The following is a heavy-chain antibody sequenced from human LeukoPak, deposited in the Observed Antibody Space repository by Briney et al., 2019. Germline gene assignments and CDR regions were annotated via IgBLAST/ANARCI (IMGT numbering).Heavy chain of an antibody. Sequence: GGSLRLSCAASGFTFRSDAMSWVRQAPGKGLEWVSGISGSGGTTYYADSVKGRFTISRDNSKNTLYLQMNSLRAEDTAVYYCAKDCLSTVTFYFFDYWGQGTLVTVSS. CDR1: GFTFRSDA. CDR3: AKDCLSTVTFYFFDY. V-gene: IGHV3-23*01. CDR2: ISGSGGTT. J-gene: IGHJ4*02. D-gene: IGHD4-17*01.